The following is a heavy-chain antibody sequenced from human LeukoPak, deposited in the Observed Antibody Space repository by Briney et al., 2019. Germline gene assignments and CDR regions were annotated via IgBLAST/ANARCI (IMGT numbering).Heavy chain of an antibody. V-gene: IGHV1-2*06. CDR1: GYTFTGYY. CDR2: INPNSGGT. Sequence: EASVKVSCKASGYTFTGYYMHWVRQAPGQGLEWMGRINPNSGGTNYAQKFQGRVTMTRDTSISTAYMELSRLRSDDTAVYYCARSRYCSGGSCPSAVGWFDPWGQGTLVTVSS. D-gene: IGHD2-15*01. CDR3: ARSRYCSGGSCPSAVGWFDP. J-gene: IGHJ5*02.